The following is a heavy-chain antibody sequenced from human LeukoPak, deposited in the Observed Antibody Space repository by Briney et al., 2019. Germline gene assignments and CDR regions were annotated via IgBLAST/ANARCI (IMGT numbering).Heavy chain of an antibody. V-gene: IGHV1-46*01. D-gene: IGHD5-24*01. CDR2: INPTGGST. CDR3: ARDASTAGYTFQF. J-gene: IGHJ4*02. Sequence: ASVRVSCKASGYIFTTYYIHWVRQAPGQGLEWMGVINPTGGSTSYAQNFQDRVTMITDTSTSTVYMDLNSLRSEDTAMYFCARDASTAGYTFQFWGQGSPVIVSS. CDR1: GYIFTTYY.